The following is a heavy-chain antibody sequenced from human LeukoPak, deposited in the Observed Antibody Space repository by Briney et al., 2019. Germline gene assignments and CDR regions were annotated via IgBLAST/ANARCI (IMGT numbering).Heavy chain of an antibody. J-gene: IGHJ4*02. CDR3: VRDGDTSGYTN. V-gene: IGHV3-7*01. CDR1: GFTFSSYW. Sequence: PGGSLRLSCAASGFTFSSYWMHWVRQAPGKGLEWVVNIKQDGSEKYYVDSVKGRFTISRDNAKNSLYLQMNSLRAEDTAVYSCVRDGDTSGYTNWGQGTLVTVSS. CDR2: IKQDGSEK. D-gene: IGHD3-22*01.